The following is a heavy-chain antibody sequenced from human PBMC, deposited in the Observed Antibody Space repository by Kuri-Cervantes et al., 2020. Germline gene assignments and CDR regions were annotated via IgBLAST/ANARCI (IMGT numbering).Heavy chain of an antibody. CDR2: INWNGDST. J-gene: IGHJ3*02. CDR3: ARVGYCSGGSCYPGLGAFDI. Sequence: GRSLRLSSAASGFPFVDYDMSWVRQSPGKGLEWDCGINWNGDSTRYADSVKGRFTISRDNAKNSLYLQMNSQRAEDTALYYCARVGYCSGGSCYPGLGAFDIWGQGTMVTVSS. CDR1: GFPFVDYD. D-gene: IGHD2-15*01. V-gene: IGHV3-20*04.